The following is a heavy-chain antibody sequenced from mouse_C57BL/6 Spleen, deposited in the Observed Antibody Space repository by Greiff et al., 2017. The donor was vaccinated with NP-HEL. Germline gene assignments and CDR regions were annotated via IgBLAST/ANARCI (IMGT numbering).Heavy chain of an antibody. Sequence: EVQVVESGPGLVKPSQSLSLTCSVTGYSITSGYYWNWIRQFPGNKLEWMGYISYDGSNNYNPSLKNRISITRDTSKNQFFLKLNSVTTEDTATYYCARADGYQAWFAYWGQGTLVTVSA. CDR2: ISYDGSN. CDR1: GYSITSGYY. CDR3: ARADGYQAWFAY. V-gene: IGHV3-6*01. D-gene: IGHD2-3*01. J-gene: IGHJ3*01.